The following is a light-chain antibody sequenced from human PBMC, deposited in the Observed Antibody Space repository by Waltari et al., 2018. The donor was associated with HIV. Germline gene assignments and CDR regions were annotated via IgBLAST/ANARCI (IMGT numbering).Light chain of an antibody. J-gene: IGLJ1*01. V-gene: IGLV2-14*01. CDR1: XXXIGDYNY. CDR3: XXYTGITTLLYV. CDR2: GVT. Sequence: QSALTQPASVSGSPGQSITIXCXGXXXXIGDYNYVSWYXXNSDKAPKLIIYGVTQRPSVVSSRFSGSXSGNTAXLTXSGLQAEXXXDYYCXXYTGITTLLYVFGSGTKVXXL.